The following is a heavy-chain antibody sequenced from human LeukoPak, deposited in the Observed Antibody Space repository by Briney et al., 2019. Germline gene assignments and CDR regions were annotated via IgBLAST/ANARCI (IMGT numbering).Heavy chain of an antibody. Sequence: GGSLRLSCAASGFTFSSYGMSWVRQAPGKGLEWVSAISGSGGSTYYADSVKGRFTTSRDNAKNTLYLQMTSLRAEDTAVYFCAVSGYYYESSGYYQTFPHAFDIWGQGTKVTDSS. CDR1: GFTFSSYG. CDR3: AVSGYYYESSGYYQTFPHAFDI. D-gene: IGHD3-22*01. J-gene: IGHJ3*02. CDR2: ISGSGGST. V-gene: IGHV3-23*01.